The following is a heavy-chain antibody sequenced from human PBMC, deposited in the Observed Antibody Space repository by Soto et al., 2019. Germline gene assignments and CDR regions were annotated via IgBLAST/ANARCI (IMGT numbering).Heavy chain of an antibody. Sequence: PGESLKISCKGSGYSFTSYWIGWVRQMPGKGLEWRGIIYPGDSDTRYSPSFQGQVTISADKSISTAYLQWSSLKASDTAMYYCARLVVRGVTDYYYYGMDVWGQGTKVTVSS. V-gene: IGHV5-51*01. CDR3: ARLVVRGVTDYYYYGMDV. CDR1: GYSFTSYW. J-gene: IGHJ6*02. D-gene: IGHD3-10*01. CDR2: IYPGDSDT.